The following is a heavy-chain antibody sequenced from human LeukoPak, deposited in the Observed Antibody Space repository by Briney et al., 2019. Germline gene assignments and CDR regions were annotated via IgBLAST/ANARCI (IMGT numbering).Heavy chain of an antibody. D-gene: IGHD2-15*01. CDR3: ARDGLRYCSGGSCYWGDY. CDR1: GFTFSSYA. Sequence: GGSLRLSCAASGFTFSSYAMSWVRQAPGKGLEWVSAISGSGGSTYYADSVKGRFTISRDNSKNTLYLQMNSLRAEDTAVYYCARDGLRYCSGGSCYWGDYWGQGTLVTVSS. V-gene: IGHV3-23*01. CDR2: ISGSGGST. J-gene: IGHJ4*02.